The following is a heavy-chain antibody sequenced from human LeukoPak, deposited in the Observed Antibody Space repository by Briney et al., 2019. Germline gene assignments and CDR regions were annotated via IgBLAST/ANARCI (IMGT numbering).Heavy chain of an antibody. D-gene: IGHD6-13*01. CDR3: ARDYGSWSPQGVGY. J-gene: IGHJ4*02. CDR2: IYHSGST. CDR1: GGSISSGGYY. V-gene: IGHV4-30-2*01. Sequence: NTSQTLSLTCTVSGGSISSGGYYWSWIRQPPGKGLEWIGYIYHSGSTYYNPSLKSRVTISVDRSKNQFSLKLSSVTAADTAVYYCARDYGSWSPQGVGYWGQGTLVTVSS.